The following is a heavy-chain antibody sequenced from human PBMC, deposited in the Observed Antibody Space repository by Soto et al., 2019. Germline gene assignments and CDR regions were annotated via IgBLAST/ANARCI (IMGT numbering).Heavy chain of an antibody. Sequence: EVQLVESGGGLIQPGGSLRLSCAASGFTVSSNYMSWVRQAPGKGPEWVSVIYSGGSTYYADSVKGRFTISRDNSKNTLYLQMNSLRAEDTAVYYCARNYYDSGGGFDYWGQGTLVTVSS. V-gene: IGHV3-53*01. D-gene: IGHD3-22*01. CDR3: ARNYYDSGGGFDY. J-gene: IGHJ4*02. CDR2: IYSGGST. CDR1: GFTVSSNY.